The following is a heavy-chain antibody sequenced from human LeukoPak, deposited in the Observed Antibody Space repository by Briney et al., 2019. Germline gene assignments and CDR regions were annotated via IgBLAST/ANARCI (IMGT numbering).Heavy chain of an antibody. J-gene: IGHJ6*03. V-gene: IGHV1-2*06. CDR3: ESEYNWNDPAYYYYIDD. Sequence: ASVKVSCKACGYTFIDYCIHWVRQAPGQGLEWMGRINPNSGGTNYAQKFQGRVTMTSDTSISTVYMELSRLRSNDTAVYSCESEYNWNDPAYYYYIDDWGKGTPVTLFS. CDR1: GYTFIDYC. CDR2: INPNSGGT. D-gene: IGHD1-20*01.